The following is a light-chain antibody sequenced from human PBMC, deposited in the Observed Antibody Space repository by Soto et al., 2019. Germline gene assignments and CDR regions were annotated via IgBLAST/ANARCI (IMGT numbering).Light chain of an antibody. V-gene: IGKV3-15*01. CDR1: QSVSSN. CDR2: DAS. CDR3: QQYDDWPET. Sequence: EKVMTQSPATLSVSPGERATLSCRASQSVSSNLAWYQQKPGQAPRLLIYDASTRATGIPARFSGSGSGTEFTLTISSLQSEDLAVYYCQQYDDWPETFGQESRV. J-gene: IGKJ1*01.